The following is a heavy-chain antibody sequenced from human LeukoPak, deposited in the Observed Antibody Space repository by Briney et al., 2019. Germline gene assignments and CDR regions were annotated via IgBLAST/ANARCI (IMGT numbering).Heavy chain of an antibody. J-gene: IGHJ4*02. CDR1: GFTSSSYA. V-gene: IGHV3-23*01. D-gene: IGHD5-12*01. CDR3: AKDGVATITYDH. CDR2: ISGSGGAT. Sequence: GGSLRLSCAASGFTSSSYAMSLVPQSPGPGLKSVSVISGSGGATYYADSVKGRFPISRDNSKNTLYLQMNSLRAEDTAVYYCAKDGVATITYDHWGQGTLVTVSS.